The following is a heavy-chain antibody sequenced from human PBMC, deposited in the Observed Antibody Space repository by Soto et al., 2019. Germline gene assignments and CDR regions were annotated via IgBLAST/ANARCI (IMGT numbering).Heavy chain of an antibody. J-gene: IGHJ4*02. CDR2: ISYDGSNK. CDR1: GFTFSSYV. CDR3: ARPETYSSYDY. V-gene: IGHV3-30-3*01. D-gene: IGHD6-19*01. Sequence: QVQLVESGGGVVQPGRSLRLSCAASGFTFSSYVMHWVRQAPGKGLEWVAVISYDGSNKYYADSVKGRFTISRDNSKNTLYLQMNSLRVEETAVYYCARPETYSSYDYWGQGTLVTVSS.